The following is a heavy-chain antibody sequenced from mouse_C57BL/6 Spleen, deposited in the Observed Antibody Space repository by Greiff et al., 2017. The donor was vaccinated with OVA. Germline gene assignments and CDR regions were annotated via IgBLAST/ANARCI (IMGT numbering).Heavy chain of an antibody. CDR2: ISYDGSN. J-gene: IGHJ4*01. D-gene: IGHD3-1*01. CDR1: GYSITSGYY. V-gene: IGHV3-6*01. CDR3: ASGTGAMDY. Sequence: EVQVVESGPGLVKPSQSLSLTCSVTGYSITSGYYWNWIRQFPGNKLEWMGYISYDGSNYYNPSLKNRISITRDTSKNQFFLKLNSVTTEDTATYYCASGTGAMDYWGQGTSVTVSS.